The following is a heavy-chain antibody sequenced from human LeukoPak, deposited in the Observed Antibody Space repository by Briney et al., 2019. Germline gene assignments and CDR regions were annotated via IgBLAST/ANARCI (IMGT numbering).Heavy chain of an antibody. J-gene: IGHJ4*02. CDR2: ISGSGGST. Sequence: PGGSLRLSCAASGFTFSSYAMSWVRLAPGKGLEWVSAISGSGGSTYYADSVKGRFTISRDNSKNTLYLQMNSLRAEDTAVYYCAKDKSGYDSLFDYWGQGTLVTVSS. CDR1: GFTFSSYA. CDR3: AKDKSGYDSLFDY. V-gene: IGHV3-23*01. D-gene: IGHD5-12*01.